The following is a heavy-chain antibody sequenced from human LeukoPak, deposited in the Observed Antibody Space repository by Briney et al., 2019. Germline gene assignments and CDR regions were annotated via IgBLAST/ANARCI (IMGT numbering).Heavy chain of an antibody. CDR1: GVSISSSSYY. J-gene: IGHJ4*02. V-gene: IGHV4-39*07. CDR2: INHSGST. CDR3: ARGGYSYFDY. Sequence: PSETLSLTCTVSGVSISSSSYYWSWIRQPPGKGLEWIGEINHSGSTNYNPSLKSRVTISVDTSKNQFSLKLSSVTAADTAVYYCARGGYSYFDYWGQGTLVTVSS. D-gene: IGHD3-22*01.